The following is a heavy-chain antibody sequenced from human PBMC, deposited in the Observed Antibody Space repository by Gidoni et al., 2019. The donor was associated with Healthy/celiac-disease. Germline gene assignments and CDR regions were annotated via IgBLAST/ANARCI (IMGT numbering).Heavy chain of an antibody. CDR1: GFTFSSYS. CDR3: ARESRQLVLLGSYFDY. D-gene: IGHD6-13*01. Sequence: EVQLVESGGGLVKPGGSLRLSCAASGFTFSSYSMNWVRQAPGKGLEWVSSISSSSSYIYYADSVKGRFTISRDNAKNSLYLQMNSLRAEDTAVYYCARESRQLVLLGSYFDYWGQGTLVTVSS. CDR2: ISSSSSYI. J-gene: IGHJ4*02. V-gene: IGHV3-21*01.